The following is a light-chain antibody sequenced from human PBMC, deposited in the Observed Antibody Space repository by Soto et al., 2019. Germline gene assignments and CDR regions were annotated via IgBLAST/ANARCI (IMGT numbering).Light chain of an antibody. CDR1: QGVSSH. J-gene: IGKJ5*01. V-gene: IGKV1-9*01. Sequence: QLTQFPSSLSASVGDRVTITCRASQGVSSHLAWHQQKPGKAPKLLIYEVSTLQSVVPSRFSGSGSETDFTLTISSLQPEDFATYYCQHLNSYPITLGQGTRLEIK. CDR3: QHLNSYPIT. CDR2: EVS.